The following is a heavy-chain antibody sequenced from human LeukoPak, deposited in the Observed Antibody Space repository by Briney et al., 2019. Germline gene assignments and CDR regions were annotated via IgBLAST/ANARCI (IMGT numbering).Heavy chain of an antibody. CDR2: SGST. V-gene: IGHV4-39*02. CDR3: ARDHEVAAAGYLDL. D-gene: IGHD6-19*01. J-gene: IGHJ2*01. CDR1: GVSISNNYFY. Sequence: SETLSLTCTVSGVSISNNYFYWAWIRQPPGKGLELIGYSGSTFYNSSLKSRVTISADTSQNQFSLSLTSVTAADTAVYFCARDHEVAAAGYLDLWGRGTLVTVSS.